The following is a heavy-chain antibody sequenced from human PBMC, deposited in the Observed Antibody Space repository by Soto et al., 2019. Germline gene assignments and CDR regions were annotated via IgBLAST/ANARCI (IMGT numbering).Heavy chain of an antibody. J-gene: IGHJ1*01. CDR3: ARGVQGTAKP. D-gene: IGHD2-21*02. Sequence: QAQLVASGGGLVKPGGSVRLSCAASGFRLSDHYMSWIRQAPGKGLEWISYISVSASTIFYADSVKGRFTVSRDNAKNLLYLQIDSLRVEDTAVSYCARGVQGTAKPWGQGTLVTVSS. V-gene: IGHV3-11*01. CDR1: GFRLSDHY. CDR2: ISVSASTI.